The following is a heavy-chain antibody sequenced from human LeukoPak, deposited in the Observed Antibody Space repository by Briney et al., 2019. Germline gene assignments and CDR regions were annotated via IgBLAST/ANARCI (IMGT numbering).Heavy chain of an antibody. CDR1: GDTLSSYA. V-gene: IGHV1-69*05. D-gene: IGHD1-26*01. CDR3: ARDTISIVGARPFEY. J-gene: IGHJ4*02. Sequence: GSAVKVSCKASGDTLSSYALSWVRQAPGQGLEWTGRIIPIFGIANSAQKSQGRVTTTTGESTSTAYMELSSLRSEDTAVYYCARDTISIVGARPFEYWGQRTLVTVSS. CDR2: IIPIFGIA.